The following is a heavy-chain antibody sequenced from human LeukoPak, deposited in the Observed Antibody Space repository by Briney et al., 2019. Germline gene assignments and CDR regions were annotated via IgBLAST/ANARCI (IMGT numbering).Heavy chain of an antibody. D-gene: IGHD3-9*01. CDR2: ISGSGGST. CDR1: GFTFSSYA. CDR3: AKDRPVRYFDWLPAFDI. Sequence: PGGSLRLSCAASGFTFSSYAMSWVRQAPGKGLEWVSAISGSGGSTYYADSVKGRFTISRDNSKNTLYLQTNSLRAEDTAVYYCAKDRPVRYFDWLPAFDIWGQGTMVTVSS. J-gene: IGHJ3*02. V-gene: IGHV3-23*01.